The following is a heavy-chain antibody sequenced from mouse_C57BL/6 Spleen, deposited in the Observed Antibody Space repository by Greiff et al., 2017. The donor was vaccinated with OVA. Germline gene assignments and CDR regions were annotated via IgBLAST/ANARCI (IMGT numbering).Heavy chain of an antibody. J-gene: IGHJ1*03. D-gene: IGHD1-1*01. CDR3: ARDNYYGSSYGWYFDV. CDR1: GFTFSDYY. CDR2: INYDGSST. Sequence: DVKLVESEGGLVQPGSSMKLSCTASGFTFSDYYMAWVRQVPEKGLEWVANINYDGSSTYYLDSLKGRFIISRDNAKNILYLQMSSLKSEDTATYYCARDNYYGSSYGWYFDVWGTGTTVTVSS. V-gene: IGHV5-16*01.